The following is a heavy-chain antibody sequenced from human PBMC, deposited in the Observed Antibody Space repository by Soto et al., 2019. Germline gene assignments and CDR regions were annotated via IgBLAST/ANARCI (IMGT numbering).Heavy chain of an antibody. CDR1: VFSFSSYS. J-gene: IGHJ4*02. V-gene: IGHV3-23*01. CDR3: APHLPYERGWPLKY. D-gene: IGHD6-19*01. Sequence: PVGSLRLSCASSVFSFSSYSVSWVRHSPGKWLEWVSVFDVSVGHTYYTNSVKGRFTISNDNSKNTLFLQMNSLKAEDTAVYFCAPHLPYERGWPLKYWGQGTRVSVSS. CDR2: FDVSVGHT.